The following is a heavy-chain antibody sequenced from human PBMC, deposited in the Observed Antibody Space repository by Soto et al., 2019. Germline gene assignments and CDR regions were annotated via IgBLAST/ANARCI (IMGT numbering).Heavy chain of an antibody. CDR2: IYPGDSEI. V-gene: IGHV5-51*07. J-gene: IGHJ3*02. Sequence: GESLKISCKGSGYSFTNYWIGWVHQMPGKGLEWMGLIYPGDSEIRYSPPFQGQVTISADKSISTAYLQWSSLQASDTGMYYCTRHPPSPGDAFDIWGQGTMVTVSS. CDR3: TRHPPSPGDAFDI. CDR1: GYSFTNYW.